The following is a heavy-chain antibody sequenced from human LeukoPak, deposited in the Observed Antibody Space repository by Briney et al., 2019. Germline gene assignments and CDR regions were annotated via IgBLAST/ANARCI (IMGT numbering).Heavy chain of an antibody. Sequence: SETLSLTCTVSGGSISSSSYYWGWIRQPPGKGLEWIGGIYYSGSTNYNPSLKSRVTISVDTSKNQSSLKLSSVTAADTAVYYCARHGGYSGYDYDYWGQGTLVTVSS. V-gene: IGHV4-39*01. CDR3: ARHGGYSGYDYDY. CDR1: GGSISSSSYY. J-gene: IGHJ4*02. CDR2: IYYSGST. D-gene: IGHD5-12*01.